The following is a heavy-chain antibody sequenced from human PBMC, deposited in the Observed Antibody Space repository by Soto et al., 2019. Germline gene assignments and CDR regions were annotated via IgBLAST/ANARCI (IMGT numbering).Heavy chain of an antibody. J-gene: IGHJ2*01. CDR1: GFTFSSYA. D-gene: IGHD3-3*01. V-gene: IGHV3-30-3*01. Sequence: GGSLRLSCAASGFTFSSYAMHWVRQAPGKGLEWVAVISYDGSNKYYADSVKGRFTISRDNSKNTLYLQMNSLRAEDSAVYYCARDGENWYFDLWGRGTLVTVSS. CDR2: ISYDGSNK. CDR3: ARDGENWYFDL.